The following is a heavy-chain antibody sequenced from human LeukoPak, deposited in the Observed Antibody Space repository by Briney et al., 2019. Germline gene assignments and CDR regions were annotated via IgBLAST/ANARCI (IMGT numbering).Heavy chain of an antibody. CDR3: ARGRGSYGWFDP. Sequence: AGGSLRLSCAASGFTLSDYWMHWVRQAPGRGLVWVSRIYSDGGSPTYADSVKGRFTISRDNAKNTLYLQMNSLSVEDTAVYYCARGRGSYGWFDPWGQGTLVTVSS. CDR2: IYSDGGSP. CDR1: GFTLSDYW. D-gene: IGHD3-10*01. V-gene: IGHV3-74*01. J-gene: IGHJ5*02.